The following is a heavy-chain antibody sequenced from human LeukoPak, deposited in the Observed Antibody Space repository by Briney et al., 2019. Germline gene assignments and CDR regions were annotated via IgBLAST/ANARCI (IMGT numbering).Heavy chain of an antibody. CDR1: GGSISSNY. Sequence: SETLSLTCTVSGGSISSNYWSWIRQPPGKGLEWIGYIYHSGNTNYNPSLKSRVTISVDTSKNQFSLKLSSVTAADTAVYYCARSEDYCANGVCYTGTEYFQHWGQGTLVTVSS. V-gene: IGHV4-4*08. D-gene: IGHD2-8*01. J-gene: IGHJ1*01. CDR2: IYHSGNT. CDR3: ARSEDYCANGVCYTGTEYFQH.